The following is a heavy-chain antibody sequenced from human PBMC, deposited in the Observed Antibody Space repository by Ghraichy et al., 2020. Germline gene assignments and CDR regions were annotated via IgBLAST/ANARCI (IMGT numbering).Heavy chain of an antibody. D-gene: IGHD3-16*02. V-gene: IGHV3-30*03. CDR2: IAPDGSNK. CDR3: ATEGGRVVGDHSDGFHI. Sequence: GGSLRLSCAASGFTFRSCAMHWVRQAPGRGLEWVALIAPDGSNKAYDESVKGRFTISRDNSRKTLYLQMSSLKPEDTAVYFCATEGGRVVGDHSDGFHIWGQGTMVTVSS. J-gene: IGHJ3*02. CDR1: GFTFRSCA.